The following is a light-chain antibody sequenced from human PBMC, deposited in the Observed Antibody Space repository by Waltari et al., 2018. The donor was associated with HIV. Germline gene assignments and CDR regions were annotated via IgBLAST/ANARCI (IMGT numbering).Light chain of an antibody. CDR1: VGASFR. CDR2: DAS. V-gene: IGKV1-12*01. CDR3: QHAHSFPHT. Sequence: DIQMTQFPSTVSASVGDSVPLSCRASVGASFRLAWYRQRPGGGPTLLIYDASRLETGIPSRFTGRQSGKNFTLTINDLQPEDFATYFCQHAHSFPHTFGGGTRL. J-gene: IGKJ4*01.